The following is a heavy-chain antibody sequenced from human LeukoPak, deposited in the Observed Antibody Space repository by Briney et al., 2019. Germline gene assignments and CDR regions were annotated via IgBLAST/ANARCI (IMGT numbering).Heavy chain of an antibody. D-gene: IGHD3-22*01. Sequence: SETLSLTCAVYGGSFSGYYWSWIRQPPGKGLEWIGEINHSGSTNYNPSLKSRVTISVDTSKNQFSPKLSSVTAADTAVYYCARVEEEGDYYDSSGYYFDYWGQGALVTVSS. CDR3: ARVEEEGDYYDSSGYYFDY. CDR2: INHSGST. J-gene: IGHJ4*02. CDR1: GGSFSGYY. V-gene: IGHV4-34*01.